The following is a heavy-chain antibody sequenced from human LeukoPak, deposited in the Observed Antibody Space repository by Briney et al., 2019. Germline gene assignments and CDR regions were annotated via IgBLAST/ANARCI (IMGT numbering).Heavy chain of an antibody. V-gene: IGHV3-15*01. CDR1: GFTFSNAW. Sequence: GGSLRLSCAASGFTFSNAWMSWVRQAPGKGLEWVGRIKSKTDGGTTGYAAPVKGRFTISRDDSKNTLYLQMNSLKTEDTAVYYCTTERSGLPWDDAFDIWGQGTMVTVSS. D-gene: IGHD1-26*01. CDR2: IKSKTDGGTT. J-gene: IGHJ3*02. CDR3: TTERSGLPWDDAFDI.